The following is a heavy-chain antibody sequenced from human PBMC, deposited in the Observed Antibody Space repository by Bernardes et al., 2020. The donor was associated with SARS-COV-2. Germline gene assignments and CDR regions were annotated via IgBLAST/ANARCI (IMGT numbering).Heavy chain of an antibody. CDR2: INKDGTKT. CDR3: ARAYGEGYYYFGMDV. V-gene: IGHV3-7*01. D-gene: IGHD3-10*01. Sequence: GGSLRLSCAASGFRFSNYWTSWVRQAPGKGLEWVANINKDGTKTDYMDSVKGRFTISRDNAKNTLYLQMNSLRAEDTAVYYCARAYGEGYYYFGMDVWGQGTTVTVSS. CDR1: GFRFSNYW. J-gene: IGHJ6*02.